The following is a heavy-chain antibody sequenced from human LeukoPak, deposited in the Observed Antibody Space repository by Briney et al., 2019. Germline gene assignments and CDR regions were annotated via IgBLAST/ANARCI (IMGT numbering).Heavy chain of an antibody. J-gene: IGHJ4*02. V-gene: IGHV4-31*03. CDR3: ARHSSGWYYFDY. CDR1: GVSISSGGYF. CDR2: IYYTGST. Sequence: SQTLSLTCTVSGVSISSGGYFWTWIRQHPGKGLEWIGHIYYTGSTYYNPSLKSRVTISVDTSKNQFSLKLSSVTAADTAVYYCARHSSGWYYFDYWGQGTLVTVSS. D-gene: IGHD6-19*01.